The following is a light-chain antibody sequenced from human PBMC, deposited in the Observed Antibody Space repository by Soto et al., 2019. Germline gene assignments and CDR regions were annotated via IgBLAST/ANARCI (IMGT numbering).Light chain of an antibody. CDR1: QSVSSNY. Sequence: EVVLTQSPGTLSLSPGESATLSCRASQSVSSNYLAWYQQKPGQAPRLLIYGVSTRATGIPDRFSGSGSGTDFSLTIRRLEPEDVALYYCQQYFTSPLTFGGGTKVDIK. CDR3: QQYFTSPLT. J-gene: IGKJ4*01. CDR2: GVS. V-gene: IGKV3-20*01.